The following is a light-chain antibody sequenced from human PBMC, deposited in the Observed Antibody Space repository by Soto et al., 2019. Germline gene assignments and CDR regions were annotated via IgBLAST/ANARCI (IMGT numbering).Light chain of an antibody. CDR1: QSISSW. V-gene: IGKV1-5*01. Sequence: DIPMTQSPSTLSASVGDRVTITSRASQSISSWLAWYQQKPGKAPKLLIYDASSLESGVPSRFSGSGSGTEFTLTSSSLRPDDFATYYCQKYNSYPRTFGQGTKVEIK. CDR3: QKYNSYPRT. CDR2: DAS. J-gene: IGKJ1*01.